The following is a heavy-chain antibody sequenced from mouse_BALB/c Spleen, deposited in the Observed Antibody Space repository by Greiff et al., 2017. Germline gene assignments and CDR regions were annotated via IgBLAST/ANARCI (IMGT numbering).Heavy chain of an antibody. CDR2: INPSNGGT. J-gene: IGHJ3*01. D-gene: IGHD2-1*01. CDR3: TRCYYGNYDGFAY. Sequence: QVQLQQPGAELVKPGASVKLSCKASGYTFTSYYMYWVKQRPGQGLEWIGGINPSNGGTNFNEKFKSKATLTVDKSSSTAYMQLSSLTSEDSAVYYCTRCYYGNYDGFAYWGQGTLVTVSA. CDR1: GYTFTSYY. V-gene: IGHV1S81*02.